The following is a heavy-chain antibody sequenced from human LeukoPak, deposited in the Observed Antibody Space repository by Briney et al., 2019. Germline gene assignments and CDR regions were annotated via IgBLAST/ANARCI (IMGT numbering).Heavy chain of an antibody. Sequence: SETLSLTCAVSGYSISSGYYWGWIRQPPGKGLEWIGSIYHSGTTYYNSSLTSRVTISVDTSKNHFSLKVNSVTAADTAVYYCAKPQSSLSHFYDSWGQGTLVTVSS. CDR3: AKPQSSLSHFYDS. CDR1: GYSISSGYY. D-gene: IGHD6-6*01. J-gene: IGHJ4*02. V-gene: IGHV4-38-2*01. CDR2: IYHSGTT.